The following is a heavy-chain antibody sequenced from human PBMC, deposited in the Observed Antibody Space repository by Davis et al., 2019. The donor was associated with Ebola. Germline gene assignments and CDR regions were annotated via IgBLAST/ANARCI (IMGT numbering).Heavy chain of an antibody. D-gene: IGHD2-2*01. CDR3: ARDGCSSTCCYIQSAFDL. J-gene: IGHJ3*01. CDR2: IKRDGSEK. CDR1: GFTFNYYA. Sequence: GESLKISCAASGFTFNYYAMSWVRQAPGKGLEWVATIKRDGSEKYYVGSVKGRFTVSRDNTKDSLYLQMNSLRADDTAVYYCARDGCSSTCCYIQSAFDLWGQGTMITVSS. V-gene: IGHV3-7*03.